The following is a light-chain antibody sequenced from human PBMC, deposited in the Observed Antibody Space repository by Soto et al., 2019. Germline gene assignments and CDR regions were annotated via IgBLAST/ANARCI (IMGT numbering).Light chain of an antibody. CDR1: SSNIGSNY. CDR3: AAWDDSRRV. CDR2: RNN. V-gene: IGLV1-47*01. Sequence: QPVLTQPPSASGTPGQRVTISCSGSSSNIGSNYVYWYQQLPGTAPKLLIYRNNQRPSGVPDRFSGSKSGTSASLAISGLRSEDEADYYCAAWDDSRRVFGGGTKVTVL. J-gene: IGLJ2*01.